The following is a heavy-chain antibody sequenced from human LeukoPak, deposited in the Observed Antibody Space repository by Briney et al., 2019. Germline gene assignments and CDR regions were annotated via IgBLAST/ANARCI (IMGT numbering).Heavy chain of an antibody. D-gene: IGHD2-15*01. CDR2: ISGSGGGT. CDR1: GFTFGSYA. Sequence: GGSLRLSCAASGFTFGSYAMSWVRQAPGKGLEWASAISGSGGGTYYADSVKGRFAISRDNSKNTLYLQMNSLRVEDTAVYYCAKALVVAATHDYWGQGTLVTVSS. CDR3: AKALVVAATHDY. V-gene: IGHV3-23*01. J-gene: IGHJ4*02.